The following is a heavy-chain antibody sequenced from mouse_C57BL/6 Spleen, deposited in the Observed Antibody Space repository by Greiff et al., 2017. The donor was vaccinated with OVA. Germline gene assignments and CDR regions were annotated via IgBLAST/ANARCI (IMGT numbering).Heavy chain of an antibody. D-gene: IGHD1-1*01. J-gene: IGHJ4*01. CDR1: GYTFTSYW. Sequence: QVQLQQPGAELVKPGASVKLSCKASGYTFTSYWMHWVKQRPGQGLEWIGMIHPNSGSTNYNEKFKSKATLTVDKSSSTAYMQLSSLTSEDSAVYYCARWDTTVASYAMDYWGQGTSVTVSS. V-gene: IGHV1-64*01. CDR3: ARWDTTVASYAMDY. CDR2: IHPNSGST.